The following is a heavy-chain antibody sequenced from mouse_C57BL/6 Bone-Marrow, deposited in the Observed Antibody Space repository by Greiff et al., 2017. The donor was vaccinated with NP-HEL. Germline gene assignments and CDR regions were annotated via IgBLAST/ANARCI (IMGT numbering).Heavy chain of an antibody. J-gene: IGHJ1*03. CDR1: GFTFSSYA. D-gene: IGHD2-2*01. Sequence: DVMLVESGGGLVKPGGSLKLSCAASGFTFSSYAMSWVRQTPEKRLEWVATISDGGSYTYYPDNVKGRFTISRDNAKNNLYLQMSHLKSEDTAMYYCARDRGGLRRDWYFDVWGTGTTVTVSS. CDR3: ARDRGGLRRDWYFDV. V-gene: IGHV5-4*01. CDR2: ISDGGSYT.